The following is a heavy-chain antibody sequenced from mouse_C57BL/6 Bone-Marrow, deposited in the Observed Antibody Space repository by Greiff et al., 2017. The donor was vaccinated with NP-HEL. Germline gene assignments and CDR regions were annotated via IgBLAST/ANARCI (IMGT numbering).Heavy chain of an antibody. CDR1: GYTFTNYW. V-gene: IGHV1-63*01. D-gene: IGHD2-2*01. CDR3: ARSGGYDVHWYFDV. Sequence: VKLMESGAELVRPGTSVKMSCKASGYTFTNYWIGWAKQRPGHGLEWIGDIYPGGGYTNYNEKFKGKATLTADKSSSTAYMQFSSLTSEDSAIYYGARSGGYDVHWYFDVWGTGTTVTVSS. CDR2: IYPGGGYT. J-gene: IGHJ1*03.